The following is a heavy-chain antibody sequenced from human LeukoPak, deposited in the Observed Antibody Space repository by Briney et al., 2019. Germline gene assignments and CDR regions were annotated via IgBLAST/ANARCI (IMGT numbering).Heavy chain of an antibody. D-gene: IGHD3-3*01. CDR3: ACYDFWSGSPPYYYYYYMDV. Sequence: GGSLRLSCAASGFTFSSYWMHWVRQAPGKGLVWVSRINSDGSSTSYADSVKGRFTISRDNAKHTLYLQMHSLRAEDTAVYYCACYDFWSGSPPYYYYYYMDVWGKGTTVTVYS. CDR1: GFTFSSYW. J-gene: IGHJ6*03. V-gene: IGHV3-74*01. CDR2: INSDGSST.